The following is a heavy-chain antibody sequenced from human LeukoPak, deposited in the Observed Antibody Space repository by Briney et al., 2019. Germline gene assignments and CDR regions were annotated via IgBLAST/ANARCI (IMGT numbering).Heavy chain of an antibody. Sequence: PGGSLRLSCAASGFTFSSYAMSWVRQAPGKGLEWVSAISGSGGSTYYADSVKGRFTISRDNSKNTLYLQMNSLRAEDTAVYYCAKDLWRQQWLEGDAFDIWGQGTMVTVSS. V-gene: IGHV3-23*01. CDR2: ISGSGGST. CDR3: AKDLWRQQWLEGDAFDI. J-gene: IGHJ3*02. D-gene: IGHD6-19*01. CDR1: GFTFSSYA.